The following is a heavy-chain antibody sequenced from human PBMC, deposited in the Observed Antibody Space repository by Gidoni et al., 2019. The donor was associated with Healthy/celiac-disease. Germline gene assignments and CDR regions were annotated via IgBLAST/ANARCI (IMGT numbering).Heavy chain of an antibody. CDR2: IYTSGST. CDR3: AREGGCSGGSCYSIDWFDP. V-gene: IGHV4-4*07. CDR1: GGSISSYY. Sequence: QVQLQESGPGLVKPSETLSLTCTVSGGSISSYYWSWIRQPAGKGLEWIGRIYTSGSTNYNPSLKSRDTMSVDTSKNQFSLKLSSVTAADTAVYYCAREGGCSGGSCYSIDWFDPWGQGTLVTVSS. J-gene: IGHJ5*02. D-gene: IGHD2-15*01.